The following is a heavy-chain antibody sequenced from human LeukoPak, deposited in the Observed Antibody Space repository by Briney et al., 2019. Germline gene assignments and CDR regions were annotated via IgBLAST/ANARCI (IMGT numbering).Heavy chain of an antibody. CDR2: ISGSGGST. Sequence: GGSLRLSCAASGFTFSSYAMSWVRQAPGKGLEWVSAISGSGGSTYYADSVKGRFTISRDNSKNTLYLQMNSLRAKDTAVYYCAKGETNQYYYYYYYMDVWGKGTTVTVSS. CDR1: GFTFSSYA. CDR3: AKGETNQYYYYYYYMDV. V-gene: IGHV3-23*01. J-gene: IGHJ6*03. D-gene: IGHD1-14*01.